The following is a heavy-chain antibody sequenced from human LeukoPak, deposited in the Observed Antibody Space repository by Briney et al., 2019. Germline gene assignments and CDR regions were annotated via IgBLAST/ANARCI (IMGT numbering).Heavy chain of an antibody. Sequence: PSETLSLTCTVSGGSTINYFRSWIRQPAGKGLEWIGHIYTSGTTHYNPSLKNRVTISQDTSKSQFSLQLNSVTAADTAVYYCARAEGSGSGAYTLDYWGQGILVTVSS. J-gene: IGHJ4*02. V-gene: IGHV4-4*07. D-gene: IGHD3-10*01. CDR1: GGSTINYF. CDR3: ARAEGSGSGAYTLDY. CDR2: IYTSGTT.